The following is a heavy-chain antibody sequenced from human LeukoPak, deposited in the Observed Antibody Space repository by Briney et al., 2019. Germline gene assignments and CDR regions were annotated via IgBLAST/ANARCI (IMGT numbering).Heavy chain of an antibody. V-gene: IGHV1-18*01. CDR1: GYTFSIYG. J-gene: IGHJ5*02. CDR2: ISAYNGNT. CDR3: AKSPEQQLVWRGWLDP. Sequence: ASVKVSCKASGYTFSIYGFSWVRQAPGQGLEWMGWISAYNGNTNYAQKFQGRVTMTTDTSTSTAHMELRSLRSDDTAVYYCAKSPEQQLVWRGWLDPWGQGTLVTVSS. D-gene: IGHD6-13*01.